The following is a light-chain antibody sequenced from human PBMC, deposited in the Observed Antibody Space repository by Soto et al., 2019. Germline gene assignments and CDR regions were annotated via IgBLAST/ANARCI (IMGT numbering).Light chain of an antibody. V-gene: IGLV2-11*01. Sequence: QSALTQPRSVSGSPGQSVTISCTGASSDVGGYNYVSWYQQHPGKAPKLMTYDVSKRPSGVPDRFSGSKSGNTASLTISGLQTEDEADYYCCSYAGRYTYVFXTGTKVTVL. CDR1: SSDVGGYNY. CDR2: DVS. CDR3: CSYAGRYTYV. J-gene: IGLJ1*01.